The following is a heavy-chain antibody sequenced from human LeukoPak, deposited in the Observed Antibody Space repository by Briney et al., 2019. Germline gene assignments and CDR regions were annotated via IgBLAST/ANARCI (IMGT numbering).Heavy chain of an antibody. J-gene: IGHJ4*02. Sequence: SVKVSCKSSGRTFRSYAISWVRQPPAQGLEWMGVIIPNFGTANYAHKFQGRVTITADEAKSTAYMELSSLRSEDTAVYYCARDQGYRYGYGDFDYWGQGTLVTVSS. CDR1: GRTFRSYA. CDR2: IIPNFGTA. V-gene: IGHV1-69*01. CDR3: ARDQGYRYGYGDFDY. D-gene: IGHD5-18*01.